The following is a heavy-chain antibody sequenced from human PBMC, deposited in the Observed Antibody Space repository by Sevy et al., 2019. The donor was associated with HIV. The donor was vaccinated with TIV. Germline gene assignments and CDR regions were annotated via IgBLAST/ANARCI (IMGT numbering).Heavy chain of an antibody. V-gene: IGHV4-34*01. CDR2: VNHSGST. Sequence: SETLSLTCAVSGGSFSGYSWDWIRQPPGKGLEWIGEVNHSGSTNYNPSLKSRVTISVETSKNQLSLRRNFVTAADTAVYYCARGGDGVVPSPIIGLGPWTKYWYFDLWGRGTLVTVSS. J-gene: IGHJ2*01. CDR3: ARGGDGVVPSPIIGLGPWTKYWYFDL. CDR1: GGSFSGYS. D-gene: IGHD3-3*01.